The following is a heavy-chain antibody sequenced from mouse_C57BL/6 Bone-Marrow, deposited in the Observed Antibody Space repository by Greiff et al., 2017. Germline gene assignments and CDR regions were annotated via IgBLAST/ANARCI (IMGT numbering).Heavy chain of an antibody. D-gene: IGHD3-2*02. CDR2: IYPGDGDT. CDR3: ARWAPDSSGFYFVG. V-gene: IGHV1-82*01. Sequence: VQLQESGPELVKPGASVKISCKASCYAFSSSWMNWVKQRPGKGLVWIGRIYPGDGDTNYNGKFKGKATLTAAKSSSTAYMQLSSLTSEDSAVYFWARWAPDSSGFYFVGLGKGTTLPVYS. CDR1: CYAFSSSW. J-gene: IGHJ2*01.